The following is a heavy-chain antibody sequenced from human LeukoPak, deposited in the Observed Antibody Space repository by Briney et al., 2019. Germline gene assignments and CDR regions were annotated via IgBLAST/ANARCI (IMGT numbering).Heavy chain of an antibody. V-gene: IGHV3-23*01. CDR2: ISGSGGST. D-gene: IGHD3-9*01. Sequence: PGGSLRLSCAASGFTFSSYAMSWVRQAPGKGLEWVSAISGSGGSTYYADSVKGRFTISRDNSKNTLYLQMNSLRAEGTAVYYCAKDYYDILTGYYNGYDYWGQGTLVTVSS. CDR3: AKDYYDILTGYYNGYDY. CDR1: GFTFSSYA. J-gene: IGHJ4*02.